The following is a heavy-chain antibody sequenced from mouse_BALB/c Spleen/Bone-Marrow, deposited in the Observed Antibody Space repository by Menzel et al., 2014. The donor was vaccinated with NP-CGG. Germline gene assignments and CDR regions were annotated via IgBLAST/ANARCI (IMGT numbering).Heavy chain of an antibody. CDR1: GYSFTGYN. CDR3: ASPMIAPFAY. CDR2: IVPYYGGT. Sequence: EVQLVESGPELEKPGASVKISCKASGYSFTGYNMNWVKQSNGKSPEWIGNIVPYYGGTSYNQKFKAKATLTVDKSSSTTYLQLKSLASEDSAVYCCASPMIAPFAYWRQGTLVTVSA. V-gene: IGHV1-39*01. D-gene: IGHD2-4*01. J-gene: IGHJ3*01.